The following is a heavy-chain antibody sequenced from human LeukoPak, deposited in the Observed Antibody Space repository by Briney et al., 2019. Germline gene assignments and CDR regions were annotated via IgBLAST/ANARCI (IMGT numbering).Heavy chain of an antibody. D-gene: IGHD2-15*01. V-gene: IGHV3-23*01. CDR3: VKEGGFRIPFDY. Sequence: GGSQRLSCAASGFSFSSYGMAWVRQAPGQGLEWVAVISVSATATNYAASVKGRFTISRDDSKNTLYLQMNSLRVEDTATYYCVKEGGFRIPFDYWGQGTLVTVSS. CDR1: GFSFSSYG. CDR2: ISVSATAT. J-gene: IGHJ4*02.